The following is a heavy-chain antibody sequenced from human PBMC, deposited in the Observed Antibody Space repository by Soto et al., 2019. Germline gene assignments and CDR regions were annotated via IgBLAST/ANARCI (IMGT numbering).Heavy chain of an antibody. V-gene: IGHV4-61*01. CDR1: GGSVSSGSYY. J-gene: IGHJ4*02. D-gene: IGHD4-17*01. CDR3: ANYPTTVTSDY. Sequence: QVQLQESGPGLVKPSETLSLTCTVSGGSVSSGSYYWSWIRQPPGKGLEWIGYIYYSGSTNYNPSLKSRVTISVETSKNQFSLKLSSVTAADTAVYYCANYPTTVTSDYWGQGTLVTVSS. CDR2: IYYSGST.